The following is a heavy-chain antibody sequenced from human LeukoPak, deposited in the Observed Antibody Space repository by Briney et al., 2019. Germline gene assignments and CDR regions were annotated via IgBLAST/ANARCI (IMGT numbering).Heavy chain of an antibody. Sequence: PGGSLRLSCAASGLTLNYDWMTWVRQAPGKGLEWVGRIKSISDGGTRDYAAPVKGRFTMSRDDSRNTVYLQMSSLKTEDTAVYYCARDRYCASSTCSGAFDLWGQGTVVTVSS. D-gene: IGHD2-2*01. CDR1: GLTLNYDW. V-gene: IGHV3-15*01. J-gene: IGHJ3*01. CDR3: ARDRYCASSTCSGAFDL. CDR2: IKSISDGGTR.